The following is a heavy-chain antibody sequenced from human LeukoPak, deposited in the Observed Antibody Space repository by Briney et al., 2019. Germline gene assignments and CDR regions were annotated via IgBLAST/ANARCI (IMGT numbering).Heavy chain of an antibody. CDR2: ISAYNGNT. D-gene: IGHD2-2*01. Sequence: ASVKVSCKASGYTFTSYGISWVRQAPGQGLEWMGWISAYNGNTNYAQKLQGRVTITADKSTSTAYMELSSLRSEDTAVYYCAPSSTTLNFDYWGQGTLVTVSS. CDR1: GYTFTSYG. V-gene: IGHV1-18*04. J-gene: IGHJ4*02. CDR3: APSSTTLNFDY.